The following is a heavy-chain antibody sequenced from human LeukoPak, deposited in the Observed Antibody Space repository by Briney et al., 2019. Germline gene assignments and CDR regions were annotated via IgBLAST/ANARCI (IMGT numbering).Heavy chain of an antibody. CDR3: ASGSYPILTGFHFDY. CDR2: IYYSGST. Sequence: SETLSLTCTVSGDSISSHYWSWIRQPPGKGLEWIGNIYYSGSTNYNPSLNSRVTMSVDTSKNQFSLRLSSVTTADTAVYYCASGSYPILTGFHFDYWGQGTLVTVSS. V-gene: IGHV4-59*11. D-gene: IGHD3-9*01. CDR1: GDSISSHY. J-gene: IGHJ4*02.